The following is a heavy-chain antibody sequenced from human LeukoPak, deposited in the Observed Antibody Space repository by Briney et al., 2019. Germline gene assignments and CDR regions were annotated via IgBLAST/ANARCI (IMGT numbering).Heavy chain of an antibody. CDR2: INSDGINT. V-gene: IGHV3-74*01. Sequence: PGGSLRLSCAASGFTFSNYWMHWVRQAPGKGLVWVSRINSDGINTSYADSVKGRFTISRDNAKNTLNLQMNSLRAEDTAVYYCAKGTVADFDYWGQGTLVTVS. CDR1: GFTFSNYW. CDR3: AKGTVADFDY. J-gene: IGHJ4*02. D-gene: IGHD6-19*01.